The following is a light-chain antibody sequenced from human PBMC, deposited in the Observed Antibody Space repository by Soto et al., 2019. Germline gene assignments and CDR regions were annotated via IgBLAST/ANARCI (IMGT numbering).Light chain of an antibody. CDR3: HHYGSSPLFA. J-gene: IGKJ3*01. V-gene: IGKV3-20*01. Sequence: ETVLTQSPGTLSLSPGERATLSCRASQSLSSSYLAWYQQKPGQAPRLLIYGASTRATGIPDRFSGSGSGTGFTLTISRLEPEDFAVYYCHHYGSSPLFAFGPGTKVDIK. CDR2: GAS. CDR1: QSLSSSY.